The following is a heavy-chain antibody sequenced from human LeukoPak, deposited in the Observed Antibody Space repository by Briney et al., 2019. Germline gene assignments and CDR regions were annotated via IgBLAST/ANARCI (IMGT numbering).Heavy chain of an antibody. CDR2: ISSSGSTI. CDR3: ARGRGLRGAVAGTSNFDY. V-gene: IGHV3-48*03. J-gene: IGHJ4*02. CDR1: GFTFSSYE. D-gene: IGHD6-19*01. Sequence: PGGSLRLSCAASGFTFSSYEMNWVRQAPGKGLEWVSYISSSGSTIYYADSVKGRFTISRDNAKNSLYLQMNSPRAEDTAVYYCARGRGLRGAVAGTSNFDYWGQGTLVTVSS.